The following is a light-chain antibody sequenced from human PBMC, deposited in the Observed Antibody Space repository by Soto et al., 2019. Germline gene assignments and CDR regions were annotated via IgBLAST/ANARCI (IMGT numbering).Light chain of an antibody. J-gene: IGKJ5*01. Sequence: DILMPQSPATLSLSPGESATLSWRDSQSVSSNLAWYQQKPGQAPRLLIYGAYTRATGIPARFSGSGSGTEFTLSISSLQSEDSAVYYCQQYNNWPPITCGQGARREIK. CDR2: GAY. V-gene: IGKV3D-15*01. CDR1: QSVSSN. CDR3: QQYNNWPPIT.